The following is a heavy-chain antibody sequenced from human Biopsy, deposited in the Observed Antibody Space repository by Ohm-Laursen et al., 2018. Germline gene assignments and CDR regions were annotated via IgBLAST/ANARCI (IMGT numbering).Heavy chain of an antibody. D-gene: IGHD1-14*01. CDR1: GFTFHTYA. V-gene: IGHV3-23*01. J-gene: IGHJ5*01. CDR2: IDVSDYNT. CDR3: VKQWGGYNFDS. Sequence: SLRLSCTASGFTFHTYAMNWVRQAPGKGLEWVAHIDVSDYNTYYADSVRGRLTISRDNSKQMVHLEINSLTADDMAVYYCVKQWGGYNFDSWGQGTLVTVSS.